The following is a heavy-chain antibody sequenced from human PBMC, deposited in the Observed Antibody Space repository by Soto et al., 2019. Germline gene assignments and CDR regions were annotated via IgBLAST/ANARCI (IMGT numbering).Heavy chain of an antibody. D-gene: IGHD6-13*01. V-gene: IGHV3-49*03. Sequence: GSLRLSCTASGFTFGDYAMSWFRQAPGKGLEWVGFIRSKAYGGTTEYAASVKGRFTISRDDSKSIAYLQMNSLKTEDTAVYYCTRDLESSWYWYPYYFDYWGQGTLVTVS. CDR3: TRDLESSWYWYPYYFDY. J-gene: IGHJ4*02. CDR2: IRSKAYGGTT. CDR1: GFTFGDYA.